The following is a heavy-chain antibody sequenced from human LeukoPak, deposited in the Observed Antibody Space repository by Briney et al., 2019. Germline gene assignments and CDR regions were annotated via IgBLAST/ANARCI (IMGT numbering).Heavy chain of an antibody. CDR3: ARQPWGSGYVGYYYYYYMDV. D-gene: IGHD3-3*01. V-gene: IGHV1-69*05. J-gene: IGHJ6*03. CDR2: IIPIFGTA. Sequence: SVKVSCKASGGTFSSYAISWVRQAPGQGLEWMGGIIPIFGTANYAQKFQGRVTITTDESTSTAYMELSSLRSEDTAVYYCARQPWGSGYVGYYYYYYMDVWGKGTTVTVSS. CDR1: GGTFSSYA.